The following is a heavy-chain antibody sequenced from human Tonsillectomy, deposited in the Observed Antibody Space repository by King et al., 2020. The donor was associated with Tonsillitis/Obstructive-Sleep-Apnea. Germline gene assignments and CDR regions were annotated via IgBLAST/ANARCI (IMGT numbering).Heavy chain of an antibody. D-gene: IGHD2/OR15-2a*01. V-gene: IGHV4-59*01. CDR2: IHYRGST. CDR1: GGSISPYY. CDR3: VRAPRIAPRIAFDS. Sequence: QLQESGPGLVKPSETLALTCSVSGGSISPYYWSWIRQPPGKGLEWIGFIHYRGSTNYHPSLEGRVSISVDTSKNQFSLKLNSVTAADTAVYFCVRAPRIAPRIAFDSWGQGSLVTVSS. J-gene: IGHJ4*02.